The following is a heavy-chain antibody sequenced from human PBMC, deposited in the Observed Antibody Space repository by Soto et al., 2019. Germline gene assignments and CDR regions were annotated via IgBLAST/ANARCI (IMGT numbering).Heavy chain of an antibody. CDR3: TTYHGDYNFDH. J-gene: IGHJ1*01. D-gene: IGHD4-17*01. V-gene: IGHV1-24*01. CDR2: FDPDEAET. CDR1: GYTLNEVA. Sequence: ASVKVSCKVSGYTLNEVAMHWVRQAPGKGLEWLGGFDPDEAETIYAQHFQGRVTMTEDTSTDTVYMELSSLRSEDTALYFCTTYHGDYNFDHWGQGTLLTVSS.